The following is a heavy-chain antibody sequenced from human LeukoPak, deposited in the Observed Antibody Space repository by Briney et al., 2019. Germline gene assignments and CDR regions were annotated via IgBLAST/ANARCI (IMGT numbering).Heavy chain of an antibody. J-gene: IGHJ5*02. CDR2: IYYSGST. D-gene: IGHD1-26*01. Sequence: PETLSLTCTVSGGSISSHYWSWIRQPPGKGLEWIGYIYYSGSTNYNPSLKSRVTISVDTSKNQFSLKLSSVTAADTAVYYCARFLMGATTIWFDPWGQGTLVTVSS. V-gene: IGHV4-59*11. CDR1: GGSISSHY. CDR3: ARFLMGATTIWFDP.